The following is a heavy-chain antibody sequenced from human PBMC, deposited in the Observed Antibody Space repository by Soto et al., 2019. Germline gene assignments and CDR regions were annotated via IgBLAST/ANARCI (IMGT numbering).Heavy chain of an antibody. Sequence: GSLRLSCAASGFTFSSYGMHWVRQAPGKGLEWVAVISYDGSNKYYADSVKGRFTISRDNSKNTLYLQMNSLRAEDTAVYYCAKDPYYYDSSGYSPWGQGTLVTVSS. CDR3: AKDPYYYDSSGYSP. J-gene: IGHJ5*02. V-gene: IGHV3-30*18. CDR1: GFTFSSYG. D-gene: IGHD3-22*01. CDR2: ISYDGSNK.